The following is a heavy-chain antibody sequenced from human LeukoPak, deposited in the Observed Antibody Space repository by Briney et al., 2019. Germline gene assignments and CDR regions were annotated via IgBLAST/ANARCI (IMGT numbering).Heavy chain of an antibody. Sequence: SETLSLTCTVSGGSISNYYWSWIRQPPGKGLEWIGYIYYSGSTNYNPSLKSRVTISVDTSKNQFSLKLSSVTAADTAVYYCASGFYGSGSSPHDYWGQGTLVTVSS. CDR3: ASGFYGSGSSPHDY. J-gene: IGHJ4*02. D-gene: IGHD3-10*01. CDR2: IYYSGST. CDR1: GGSISNYY. V-gene: IGHV4-59*01.